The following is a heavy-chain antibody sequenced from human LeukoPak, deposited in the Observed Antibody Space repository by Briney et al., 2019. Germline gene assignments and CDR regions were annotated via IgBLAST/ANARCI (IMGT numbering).Heavy chain of an antibody. CDR2: IHHSGST. D-gene: IGHD6-25*01. CDR1: GGSISSTTW. J-gene: IGHJ5*02. V-gene: IGHV4-4*02. CDR3: ARDSPPPYSSACTACWFDP. Sequence: SGTLSLTCTVSGGSISSTTWWSWVRQSPGKGLEWIGEIHHSGSTNYNPSLKSRVTIAVDKSKNQFSLKVTSVTAADTAVYYCARDSPPPYSSACTACWFDPWGQGTLVTVSS.